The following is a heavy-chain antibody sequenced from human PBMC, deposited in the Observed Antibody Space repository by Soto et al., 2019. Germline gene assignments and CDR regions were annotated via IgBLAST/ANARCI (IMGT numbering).Heavy chain of an antibody. CDR1: GCSISSYY. J-gene: IGHJ4*02. CDR3: AREFSNSPEAFDY. CDR2: IYYTGST. Sequence: XETRSLTCTVSGCSISSYYWSWIRQPPGRGLEWIGYIYYTGSTNYNPPLKSRITISIDTSRNQFSLKLTSMTAADTAVYYCAREFSNSPEAFDYWGQGSLVTVSS. V-gene: IGHV4-59*01. D-gene: IGHD6-6*01.